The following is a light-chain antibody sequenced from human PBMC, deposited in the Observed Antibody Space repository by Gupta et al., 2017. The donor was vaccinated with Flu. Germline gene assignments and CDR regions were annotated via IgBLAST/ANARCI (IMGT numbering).Light chain of an antibody. CDR2: DVS. CDR3: SSYRSSSTIVVL. V-gene: IGLV2-14*01. Sequence: TITCTGTSSDVGGDNYVYCCKNNPGRAPKLMMYDVSNRPSGVADRFSGSKSGNTAALTISGLQAEDEAVYYCSSYRSSSTIVVLFGGGTKLTVL. CDR1: SSDVGGDNY. J-gene: IGLJ2*01.